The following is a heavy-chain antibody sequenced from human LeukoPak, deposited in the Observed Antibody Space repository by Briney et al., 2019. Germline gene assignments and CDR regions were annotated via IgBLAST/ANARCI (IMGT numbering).Heavy chain of an antibody. Sequence: GGSLRLSCAASGFTFSSYGMHWVRQAPGKGLEWVAVIWYDGSNKYYADSVKGRFTISGDNSKNTLYLQMNSLRAEDTAVYYCARDKYSSGWRNSNWFDPWGQGTLVTVSS. CDR3: ARDKYSSGWRNSNWFDP. CDR1: GFTFSSYG. J-gene: IGHJ5*02. V-gene: IGHV3-33*01. CDR2: IWYDGSNK. D-gene: IGHD6-19*01.